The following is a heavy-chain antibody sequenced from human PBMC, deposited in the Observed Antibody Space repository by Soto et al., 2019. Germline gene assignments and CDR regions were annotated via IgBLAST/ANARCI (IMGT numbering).Heavy chain of an antibody. Sequence: PXESLTISCKGSGYSFTTYWIALVRQMPGKGLEWMGIIYPGDSDARYSPSFEGQVTISADRSISTAYLRWSSLKASDTAMYYCARPRSGSYRLDYYGMDVWGQGTTVTVSS. D-gene: IGHD3-10*01. CDR2: IYPGDSDA. J-gene: IGHJ6*02. CDR1: GYSFTTYW. V-gene: IGHV5-51*03. CDR3: ARPRSGSYRLDYYGMDV.